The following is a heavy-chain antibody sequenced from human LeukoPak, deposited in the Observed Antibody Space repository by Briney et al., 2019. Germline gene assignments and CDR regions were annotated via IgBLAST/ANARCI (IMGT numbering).Heavy chain of an antibody. CDR2: IKSDGGT. J-gene: IGHJ4*02. D-gene: IGHD2/OR15-2a*01. Sequence: GGSLRLSCAASGFAFSVSWMHWVRQAPGKGLVWVSVIKSDGGTAYADSVKGRFTISRDNAKNTVYLQMNSLRDEDTAVYYCAKDYFGSLEYWDQGTLVTVSS. CDR3: AKDYFGSLEY. V-gene: IGHV3-74*03. CDR1: GFAFSVSW.